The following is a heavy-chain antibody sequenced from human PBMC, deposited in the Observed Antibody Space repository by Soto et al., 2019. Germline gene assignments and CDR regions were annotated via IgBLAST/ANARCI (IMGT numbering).Heavy chain of an antibody. CDR1: GLTLSGSA. CDR2: IRSKANNYAT. D-gene: IGHD7-27*01. CDR3: ARPTGGYLDD. V-gene: IGHV3-73*02. Sequence: DVHLVASGGGLVQPGGSLKLSCAASGLTLSGSAIHWVRQASGKGLEWVGRIRSKANNYATAYTASLQGRFTIFRDDSRNMAYLQMNSLNTEDTAVYYCARPTGGYLDDWGPGTLSPSPQ. J-gene: IGHJ4*02.